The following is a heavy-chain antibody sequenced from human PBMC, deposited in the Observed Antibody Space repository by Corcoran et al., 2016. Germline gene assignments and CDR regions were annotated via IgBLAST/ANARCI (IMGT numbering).Heavy chain of an antibody. CDR2: IKSKTDGGTT. CDR3: TIDRVVPPARWWDNWFDP. CDR1: GFTFSNAW. J-gene: IGHJ5*02. V-gene: IGHV3-15*07. Sequence: EVQLVESGGGLVKPGGSLRLSCAASGFTFSNAWMNWVRQAPGQGLEWVGRIKSKTDGGTTDYAAPVKGRFTISRDDSKKTLYLQMNGLKPDDTDVYYCTIDRVVPPARWWDNWFDPWGQGTLVTVSS. D-gene: IGHD2-2*01.